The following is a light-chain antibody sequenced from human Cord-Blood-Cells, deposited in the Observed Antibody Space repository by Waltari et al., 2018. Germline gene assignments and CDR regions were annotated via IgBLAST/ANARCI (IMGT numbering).Light chain of an antibody. V-gene: IGKV4-1*01. CDR2: WAS. CDR1: QSVLYSSNNKNY. Sequence: DIVMTQSPDSLAVSLGERAPINCKSSQSVLYSSNNKNYLAWYQQKPGQPPKLLIYWASTRESGVPDRFSGSGSRTDFTLTISSLQAEDVAVYYCQQYYSTPYTFGQGTKLEIK. J-gene: IGKJ2*01. CDR3: QQYYSTPYT.